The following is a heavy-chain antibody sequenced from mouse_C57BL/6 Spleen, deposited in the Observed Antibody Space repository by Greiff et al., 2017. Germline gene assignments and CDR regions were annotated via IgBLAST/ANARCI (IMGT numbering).Heavy chain of an antibody. CDR1: GFTFTTYA. V-gene: IGHV10-3*01. CDR2: IRSKSSNYAT. D-gene: IGHD1-1*01. J-gene: IGHJ3*01. Sequence: EVQLVQSGGGLVQPKGSLKLSCAASGFTFTTYAMHWVRQAPGKGLEWVARIRSKSSNYATYYADSVKDRVTISRDDSQSMLYLQMNNLKTEDAAMYDCVRATRYYGSSPWFAYWGQGTLVTVSA. CDR3: VRATRYYGSSPWFAY.